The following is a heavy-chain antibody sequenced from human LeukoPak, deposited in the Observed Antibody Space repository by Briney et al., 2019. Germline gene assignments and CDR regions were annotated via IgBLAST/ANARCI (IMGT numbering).Heavy chain of an antibody. J-gene: IGHJ5*02. CDR1: GGSISSSSYY. Sequence: SETLSLTCTVSGGSISSSSYYWGWIRQPPGKGLEWIGSIYYSGSTYYNPSLKSRVTISVDTSKNQFSLKLSSVTAADTAVYYCARGNYDFWSGPFNWFDPWGQGTLVTVSS. CDR3: ARGNYDFWSGPFNWFDP. V-gene: IGHV4-39*07. D-gene: IGHD3-3*01. CDR2: IYYSGST.